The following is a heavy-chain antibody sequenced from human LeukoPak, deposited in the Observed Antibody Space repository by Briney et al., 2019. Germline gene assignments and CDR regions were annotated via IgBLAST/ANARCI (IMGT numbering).Heavy chain of an antibody. V-gene: IGHV4-31*11. Sequence: SETLSLTCAVYGGSFSGYYWSWIRQHPGKGLEWIGYIYYSGSTYYNPSLKSRVTISVDTSKNQFSLKLSSVTAADTAVYYCARLPDTYYYDSSGSYAFDIWGQGTMVTVSS. D-gene: IGHD3-22*01. J-gene: IGHJ3*02. CDR3: ARLPDTYYYDSSGSYAFDI. CDR1: GGSFSGYY. CDR2: IYYSGST.